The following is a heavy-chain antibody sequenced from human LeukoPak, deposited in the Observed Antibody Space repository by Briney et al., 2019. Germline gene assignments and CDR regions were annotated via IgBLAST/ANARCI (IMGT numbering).Heavy chain of an antibody. CDR3: ARSVGAVAGRIDY. D-gene: IGHD6-19*01. Sequence: SETLSLTCTVSGGSISSSSYYWGWIRQPPGKGLEWIGNIYYSGTTYYNPSLKSRVTISVDTSKNQFSLKLSSVTAADTAVYYCARSVGAVAGRIDYWGQGTLVTVSS. CDR1: GGSISSSSYY. V-gene: IGHV4-39*01. J-gene: IGHJ4*02. CDR2: IYYSGTT.